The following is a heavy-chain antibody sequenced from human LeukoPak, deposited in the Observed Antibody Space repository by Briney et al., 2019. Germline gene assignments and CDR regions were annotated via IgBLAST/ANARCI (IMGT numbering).Heavy chain of an antibody. V-gene: IGHV4-4*08. CDR3: VRVPTTVDNYYMDV. D-gene: IGHD4-11*01. Sequence: PSETLSLTCTVSGGSISGYYWSWIRQPPGKGLEWIGRFYTGGSTNYNPSLRSRVSISLDMSKNQFSLKMSSVAAADTAVYYCVRVPTTVDNYYMDVWGKGTTVTVSS. J-gene: IGHJ6*03. CDR2: FYTGGST. CDR1: GGSISGYY.